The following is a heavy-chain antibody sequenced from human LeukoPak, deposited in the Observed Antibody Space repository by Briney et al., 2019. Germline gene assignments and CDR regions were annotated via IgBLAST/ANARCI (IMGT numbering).Heavy chain of an antibody. J-gene: IGHJ4*02. CDR1: GFPFSSYG. Sequence: GRSLRLSCAASGFPFSSYGMHWVRQAPGKGLEWVAFIRYDGSNKYYTDSVKGRFTISRDNSKNTLYLQMNSLRAEDTAVYYCAKDKDPWKGTSISDFDYWGQGTLVTVSS. CDR3: AKDKDPWKGTSISDFDY. V-gene: IGHV3-30*02. CDR2: IRYDGSNK. D-gene: IGHD1-1*01.